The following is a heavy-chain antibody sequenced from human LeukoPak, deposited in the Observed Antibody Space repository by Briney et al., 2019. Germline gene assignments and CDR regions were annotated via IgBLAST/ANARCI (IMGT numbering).Heavy chain of an antibody. CDR2: IYYSGST. D-gene: IGHD6-13*01. CDR3: ARGSGYSSRWYIPEAFDI. CDR1: GGSISSYY. Sequence: PSETLSLTCTVSGGSISSYYWSWIRQPPGKGLEWIGYIYYSGSTNYNPSLKSRVTISVDTSKNEFSLKLSSVTAADKAVYYCARGSGYSSRWYIPEAFDIWGQGTMVTVSS. V-gene: IGHV4-59*01. J-gene: IGHJ3*02.